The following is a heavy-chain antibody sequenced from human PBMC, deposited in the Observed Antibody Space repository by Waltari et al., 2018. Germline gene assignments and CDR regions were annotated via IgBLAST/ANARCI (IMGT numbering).Heavy chain of an antibody. CDR1: YTFTSYG. CDR3: ARAPGAVDAFDI. V-gene: IGHV1-18*01. CDR2: ISAYNGNT. J-gene: IGHJ3*02. Sequence: YTFTSYGISWVRQAPGQGLEWMGWISAYNGNTNYAQKLQGRVTMTTDTSTSTAYMELRSLRSDDTAVYYCARAPGAVDAFDIWGQGTMVTVSS.